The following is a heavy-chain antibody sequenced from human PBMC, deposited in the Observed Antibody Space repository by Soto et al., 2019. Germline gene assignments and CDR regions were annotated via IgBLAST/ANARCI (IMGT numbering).Heavy chain of an antibody. J-gene: IGHJ4*02. CDR2: IRSRSNSYVT. CDR1: GFTFSDSA. V-gene: IGHV3-73*01. CDR3: TRSVTGTTAHFDY. D-gene: IGHD1-7*01. Sequence: GGSLRLSCATSGFTFSDSAMHWVRQSSGNGLEWVGRIRSRSNSYVTAYAASVRVRFTISRDDSKNTAYLQMMRLKTEDTAVYYCTRSVTGTTAHFDYWGQGILVTVSS.